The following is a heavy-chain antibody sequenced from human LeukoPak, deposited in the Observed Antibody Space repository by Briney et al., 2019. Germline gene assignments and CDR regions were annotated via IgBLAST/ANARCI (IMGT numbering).Heavy chain of an antibody. V-gene: IGHV3-21*04. Sequence: PGGSLRLXCAASGFTYSSYSMNWVRRAPGKGLEWVSSISSSSSYVYYADSVKGRFTISRDNAKNSLYLQMNSLRAEDTALYYCARGLRYYYYYYMDVWGKGTTVTVSS. D-gene: IGHD3-9*01. CDR1: GFTYSSYS. CDR2: ISSSSSYV. J-gene: IGHJ6*03. CDR3: ARGLRYYYYYYMDV.